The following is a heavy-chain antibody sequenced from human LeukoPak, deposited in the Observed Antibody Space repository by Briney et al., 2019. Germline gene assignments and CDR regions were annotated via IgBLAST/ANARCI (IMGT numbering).Heavy chain of an antibody. Sequence: PSETLSLTCAVYGGSFSGYYWSWIRQPPGKGLEWIGEINHSGSTNYNPSLKSRVTISVDTSKNQFSLKLSSVTAADTAVYYCARRLRFLEWLPRGYFDYWGQGTLVTVSS. D-gene: IGHD3-3*01. J-gene: IGHJ4*02. CDR1: GGSFSGYY. V-gene: IGHV4-34*01. CDR2: INHSGST. CDR3: ARRLRFLEWLPRGYFDY.